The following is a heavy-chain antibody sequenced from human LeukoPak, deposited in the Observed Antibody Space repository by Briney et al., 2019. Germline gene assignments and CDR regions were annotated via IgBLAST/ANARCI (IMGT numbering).Heavy chain of an antibody. Sequence: GGSLRLSCAASGFTFSSYAMSWVRQAPGKGLEWVSAISGSGGGTYYADSVKGRFTISRDNAKNTLYLQMNSLRADDTALYYCARDFDAPSNYWGQGTLVTVSS. CDR2: ISGSGGGT. V-gene: IGHV3-23*01. CDR1: GFTFSSYA. D-gene: IGHD3-9*01. J-gene: IGHJ4*02. CDR3: ARDFDAPSNY.